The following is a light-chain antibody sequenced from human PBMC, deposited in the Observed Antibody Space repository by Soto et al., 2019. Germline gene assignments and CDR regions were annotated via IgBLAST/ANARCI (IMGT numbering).Light chain of an antibody. CDR3: EYYGTSIT. Sequence: EIVLTQSPGTLSLSPGESFTLSCRASQSISNDHLAWYQQKPGQAPRLLIHGTSNRATGIPDRFSGSGSGTDFTLTFSRLEPEDFAVYYCEYYGTSITFGGGTKVDIK. CDR1: QSISNDH. V-gene: IGKV3-20*01. J-gene: IGKJ4*01. CDR2: GTS.